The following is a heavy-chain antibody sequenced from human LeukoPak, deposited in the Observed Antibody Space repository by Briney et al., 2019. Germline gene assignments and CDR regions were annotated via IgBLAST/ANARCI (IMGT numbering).Heavy chain of an antibody. J-gene: IGHJ4*02. CDR1: GGSISSYY. V-gene: IGHV4-59*08. D-gene: IGHD3-3*01. CDR3: ARYDFRDGSHDFFDY. Sequence: PSETLSLTCTVSGGSISSYYWSWIRQPPGKGLEWIGYIYNSETTNYNPSLKSRVTMSQDTSKNQFSLKLTSVTAADTAIYCCARYDFRDGSHDFFDYWGQGAFVTVSS. CDR2: IYNSETT.